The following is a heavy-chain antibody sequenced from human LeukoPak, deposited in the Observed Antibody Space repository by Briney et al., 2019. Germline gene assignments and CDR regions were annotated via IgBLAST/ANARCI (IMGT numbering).Heavy chain of an antibody. CDR1: GYTFTGYY. V-gene: IGHV1-2*02. CDR3: GRLTSGSYYQVRSFQH. J-gene: IGHJ1*01. D-gene: IGHD1-26*01. Sequence: ASVKVSCKASGYTFTGYYMHWVRQAPGQGLEWMGWMNPKSGGTNYAQKFQGRVTMTRDTSIGTAYMELSRLRYDDTAVYYCGRLTSGSYYQVRSFQHRGQGTLVTVSS. CDR2: MNPKSGGT.